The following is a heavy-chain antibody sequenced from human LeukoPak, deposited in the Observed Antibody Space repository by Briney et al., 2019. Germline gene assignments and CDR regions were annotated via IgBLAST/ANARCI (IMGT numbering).Heavy chain of an antibody. V-gene: IGHV3-53*01. J-gene: IGHJ6*02. D-gene: IGHD3-22*01. CDR3: ARYYDSSGYYEYGMDV. Sequence: PGGSLRLSCAASGFTVSSNYMSWVRQAPGKGLEWVSVIYSGGSTYYADSVKGRFTISRDNSKNTLYLQMNSLRAEDTAVYYCARYYDSSGYYEYGMDVWGQGTTVTVSS. CDR2: IYSGGST. CDR1: GFTVSSNY.